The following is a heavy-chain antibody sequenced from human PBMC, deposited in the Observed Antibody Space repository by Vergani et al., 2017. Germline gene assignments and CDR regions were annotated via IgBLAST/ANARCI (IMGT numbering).Heavy chain of an antibody. D-gene: IGHD2-15*01. V-gene: IGHV3-7*01. J-gene: IGHJ1*01. CDR2: IKRDGTET. CDR3: ARISGGSAPYLHY. CDR1: GFTFGDYY. Sequence: EVHLEESGGGLVQPGGSLRLSCAASGFTFGDYYMAWIRLAPGQGLDWVASIKRDGTETFYVDSVKGRFTISRDNAKTTLYLQMNSLGDEDRGVYYCARISGGSAPYLHYWGQGTLVTVAS.